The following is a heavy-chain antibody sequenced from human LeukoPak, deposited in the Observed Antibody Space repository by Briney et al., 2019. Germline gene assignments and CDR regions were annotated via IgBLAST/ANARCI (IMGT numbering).Heavy chain of an antibody. CDR2: INPNSGGT. CDR3: ARDVGEYCSSTNCYASHY. CDR1: GYTFTGYY. V-gene: IGHV1-2*02. Sequence: ASVKVSCKASGYTFTGYYMHWVRQAPGQGLEWMGWINPNSGGTNYAQNFHGRVTITRDTPISTAYMELSRLRSDDTAVYYCARDVGEYCSSTNCYASHYWGRGTLVTVSS. J-gene: IGHJ4*02. D-gene: IGHD2-2*01.